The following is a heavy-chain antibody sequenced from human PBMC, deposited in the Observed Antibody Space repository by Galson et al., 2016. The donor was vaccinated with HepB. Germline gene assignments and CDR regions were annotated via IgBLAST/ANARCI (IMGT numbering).Heavy chain of an antibody. D-gene: IGHD3-10*01. CDR2: ITHTGST. CDR3: ARGHPRGRYDYTSGNYNNVVFDV. Sequence: ETLSLTCAVYGVSFSGYYWSWIHQPPGKGPEWMGEITHTGSTTHNPSLKSRVAMSLDTSKNHLSLKLNFVTAADTAVYYCARGHPRGRYDYTSGNYNNVVFDVWGHGTLVTVS. V-gene: IGHV4-34*01. CDR1: GVSFSGYY. J-gene: IGHJ5*01.